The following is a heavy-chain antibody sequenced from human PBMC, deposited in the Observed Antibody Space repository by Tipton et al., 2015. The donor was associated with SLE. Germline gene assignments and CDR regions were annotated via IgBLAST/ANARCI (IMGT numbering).Heavy chain of an antibody. CDR1: GGSLSHYF. CDR3: AGGGVATMGGYAFEI. D-gene: IGHD5-12*01. CDR2: INYIGRT. Sequence: TLSLTCEVNGGSLSHYFWSWIRQAPGKGLEWIGEINYIGRTNFNPSLKSRVTGSLDTRNNQHSLELTSVTAADTAVYYCAGGGVATMGGYAFEIWGQGTMVTVSS. J-gene: IGHJ3*02. V-gene: IGHV4-34*01.